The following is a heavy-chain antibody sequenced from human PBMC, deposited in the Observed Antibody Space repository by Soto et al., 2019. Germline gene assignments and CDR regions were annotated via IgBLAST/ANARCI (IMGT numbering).Heavy chain of an antibody. CDR2: IGPYNGNT. J-gene: IGHJ2*01. D-gene: IGHD2-15*01. CDR3: ARCYCTVGSCYTCWHFDL. Sequence: QAQLVQSGAEVKKPGASVKVSCQAGGYTFADYGISWVRQAPGPGLEWVGWIGPYNGNTNYAQNLQDRVTMTTDTSTNTAYMELRSLRSDDTALYYCARCYCTVGSCYTCWHFDLWGRGTLLTVSS. V-gene: IGHV1-18*01. CDR1: GYTFADYG.